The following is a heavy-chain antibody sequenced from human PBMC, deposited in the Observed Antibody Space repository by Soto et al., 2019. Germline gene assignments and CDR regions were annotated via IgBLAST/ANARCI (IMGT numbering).Heavy chain of an antibody. J-gene: IGHJ6*02. CDR3: AKAPGTSKGYYYYGMDV. Sequence: GGALRRCCSASGFTFSSYGMSWVRQAPGKGLEWVSAISGSGGSTYYADSVKGRFTISRDNSKNTLYLQMNSLRAEDTAVYYCAKAPGTSKGYYYYGMDVWGQGTTVTVSS. D-gene: IGHD6-13*01. V-gene: IGHV3-23*01. CDR2: ISGSGGST. CDR1: GFTFSSYG.